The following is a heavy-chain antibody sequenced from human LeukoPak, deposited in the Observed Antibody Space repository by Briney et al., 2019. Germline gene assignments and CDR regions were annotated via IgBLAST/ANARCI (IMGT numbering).Heavy chain of an antibody. Sequence: SETLSLTCTVSGGSISSYYWSWIRQPAGKGLEWIGRIYTSGSTNYNPFLKSRVTMSVDTSKNQFSLKLSSVTAADTAVYYCARDLWQLRYMDVWGKGTTVTVSS. J-gene: IGHJ6*03. CDR1: GGSISSYY. V-gene: IGHV4-4*07. CDR2: IYTSGST. D-gene: IGHD6-6*01. CDR3: ARDLWQLRYMDV.